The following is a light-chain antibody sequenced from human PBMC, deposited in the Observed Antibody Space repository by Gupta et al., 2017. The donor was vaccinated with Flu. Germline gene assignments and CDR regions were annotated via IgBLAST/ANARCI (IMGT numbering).Light chain of an antibody. Sequence: QSALTQPASVSGSPGQSITISCTGTSSDVGGYNYVSWYQQHPGKAPKLMSYEVSNRPSGVSNRFAGSKSGNTASLTISGLQAEDEADYYCSSYTSSSSYVFGTGTKVTVL. CDR3: SSYTSSSSYV. CDR1: SSDVGGYNY. V-gene: IGLV2-14*01. CDR2: EVS. J-gene: IGLJ1*01.